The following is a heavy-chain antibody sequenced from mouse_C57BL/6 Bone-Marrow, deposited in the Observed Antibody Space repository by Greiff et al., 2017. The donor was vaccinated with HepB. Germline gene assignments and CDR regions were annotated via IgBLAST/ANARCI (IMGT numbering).Heavy chain of an antibody. CDR3: ARAIITTVVATPDY. CDR2: ISYDGSN. J-gene: IGHJ2*01. Sequence: EVKLQESGLGLVKPSQSLSLTCSVTGYSITSGYYWNWIRQFPGNKLEWMGYISYDGSNNYNPSLKNRISITRDTSKNQFFLKLNSVTTEDTATYYCARAIITTVVATPDYWGQGTTLTVSS. CDR1: GYSITSGYY. V-gene: IGHV3-6*01. D-gene: IGHD1-1*01.